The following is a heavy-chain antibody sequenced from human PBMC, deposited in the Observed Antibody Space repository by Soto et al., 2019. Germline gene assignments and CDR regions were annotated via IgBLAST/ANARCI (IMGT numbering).Heavy chain of an antibody. CDR2: ISYDGSNK. J-gene: IGHJ4*02. CDR3: AKGWPGSGGYFDY. V-gene: IGHV3-30*18. D-gene: IGHD3-10*01. Sequence: GGSLRLSCAASGFTFSSYGMHWVRQAPGKGLEWVAVISYDGSNKYYADSVKGRFTISRDNSKNTLYLQMNSLRAEDTAVYYCAKGWPGSGGYFDYWGQGTLVTVSS. CDR1: GFTFSSYG.